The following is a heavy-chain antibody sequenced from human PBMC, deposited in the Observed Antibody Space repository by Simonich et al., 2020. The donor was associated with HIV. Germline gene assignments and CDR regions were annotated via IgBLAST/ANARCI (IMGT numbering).Heavy chain of an antibody. D-gene: IGHD3-22*01. V-gene: IGHV1-2*02. J-gene: IGHJ3*02. CDR3: AFLGGYDSSGFDAFDI. CDR2: IHPNRGGT. Sequence: QVQLVQSGAEVKKPGASVKVSCKASGYTFTVYYMHWVRQAPGQGLEWMGGIHPNRGGTNYEKKFQGRVTMTRDTSISTAYMELSRLRSDDTAVYYCAFLGGYDSSGFDAFDIWGQGTMVSVSS. CDR1: GYTFTVYY.